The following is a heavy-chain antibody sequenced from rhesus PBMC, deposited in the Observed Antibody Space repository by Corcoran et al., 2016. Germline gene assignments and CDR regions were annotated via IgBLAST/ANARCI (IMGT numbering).Heavy chain of an antibody. Sequence: QLQLQESGPGLVKPSETLSVTCAVSGGSISSSYWSWIRQAPGKGLEWIGYIYVSGGSTKYNPSLKSRFTISIDTSKNQFSLKLSSVTAADTAVYYCARGSWNNEYFEFWGQGALVTVSS. CDR2: IYVSGGST. V-gene: IGHV4-169*01. CDR3: ARGSWNNEYFEF. J-gene: IGHJ1*01. CDR1: GGSISSSY. D-gene: IGHD1-20*01.